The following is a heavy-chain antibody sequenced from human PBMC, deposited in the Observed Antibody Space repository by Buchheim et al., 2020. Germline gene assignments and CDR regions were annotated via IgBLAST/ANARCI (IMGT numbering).Heavy chain of an antibody. CDR2: ISETGDNT. CDR3: AKQYLDVP. CDR1: GFTFSGYA. V-gene: IGHV3-23*01. Sequence: EVQLLESGGGLVQPGGSLRLSCAASGFTFSGYAMNWVRQAPGKGLEWVSAISETGDNTHYADSVKGRFSISRDNSKNTLYLNMNSLRVEDTATYYCAKQYLDVPWGQGTL. J-gene: IGHJ5*02. D-gene: IGHD1-20*01.